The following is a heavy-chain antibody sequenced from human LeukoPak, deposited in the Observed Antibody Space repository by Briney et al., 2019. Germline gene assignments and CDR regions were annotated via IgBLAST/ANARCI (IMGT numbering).Heavy chain of an antibody. J-gene: IGHJ5*02. CDR3: ARATKDILTGYYTFDP. CDR1: GGSISSYY. V-gene: IGHV4-59*08. Sequence: PSETLSLTCTVSGGSISSYYWSWIRQPPGKGLEWIGYIYYSGSTNYNPSLKSRVTMSVDTSKNQFSLKLSSVTAADTAVYYCARATKDILTGYYTFDPWGQGTLVTVSS. CDR2: IYYSGST. D-gene: IGHD3-9*01.